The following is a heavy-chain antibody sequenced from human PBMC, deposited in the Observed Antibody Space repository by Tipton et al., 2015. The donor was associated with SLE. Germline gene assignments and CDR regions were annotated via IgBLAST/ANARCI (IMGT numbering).Heavy chain of an antibody. Sequence: LSLTCTVSGGSISSYYWSWIRQPPGKGLEWIGYIYYSGSTNYNPSLKSRVTISVDTSKNQFSLKLSSVTAADTAVYYCARHAPGWFDPWGQGTLVTVSS. CDR1: GGSISSYY. J-gene: IGHJ5*02. V-gene: IGHV4-59*08. CDR2: IYYSGST. CDR3: ARHAPGWFDP. D-gene: IGHD7-27*01.